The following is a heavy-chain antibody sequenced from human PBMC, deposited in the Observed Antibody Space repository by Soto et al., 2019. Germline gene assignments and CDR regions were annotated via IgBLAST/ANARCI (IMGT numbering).Heavy chain of an antibody. CDR3: VKDQGSWLAVMYYGMDV. CDR1: GFTFSSYA. J-gene: IGHJ6*02. D-gene: IGHD6-13*01. CDR2: ISSNGGST. V-gene: IGHV3-64D*06. Sequence: LRLSCSVSGFTFSSYAMNWVRQAPGKRLEYVSGISSNGGSTYYADSVKGRFTISRDNSKNTLFLQMSSLRAEDTAVYYCVKDQGSWLAVMYYGMDVWGQGTTVTVSS.